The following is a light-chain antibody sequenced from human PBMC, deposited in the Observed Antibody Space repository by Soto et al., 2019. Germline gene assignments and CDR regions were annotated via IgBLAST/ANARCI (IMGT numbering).Light chain of an antibody. CDR2: DAS. J-gene: IGKJ1*01. V-gene: IGKV1-39*01. Sequence: QMTQSPSSLSASVGDRVTITCRASQSIVTYLNWYLQKPGKAPKLLVYDASTLQSGVASRSSGSGSGTEFTLIISGLQPDDSATYYCQQYTNTNNPWMLGQGTKVDIK. CDR3: QQYTNTNNPWM. CDR1: QSIVTY.